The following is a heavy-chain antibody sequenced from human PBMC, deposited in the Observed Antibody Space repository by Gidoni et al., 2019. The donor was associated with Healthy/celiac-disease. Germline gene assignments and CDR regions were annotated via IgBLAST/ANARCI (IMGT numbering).Heavy chain of an antibody. CDR2: ARNKANSHTT. V-gene: IGHV3-72*01. CDR1: GFSFSDYY. J-gene: IGHJ4*02. Sequence: EVQLVESGGGLVQPGGSLRLSCAAAGFSFSDYYMDWVSQAPGKGPEWVGRARNKANSHTTEYAASVKGRFTISRDDSKNSLYLQMNSLNTEDTAVYYCTRSTGSYFGDYWGQGTLVTVSS. D-gene: IGHD1-26*01. CDR3: TRSTGSYFGDY.